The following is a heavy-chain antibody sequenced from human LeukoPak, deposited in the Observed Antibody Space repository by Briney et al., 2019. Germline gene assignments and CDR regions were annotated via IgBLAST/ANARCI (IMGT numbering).Heavy chain of an antibody. CDR2: IYPADSDI. J-gene: IGHJ1*01. CDR3: ARLSGTYNTEQYFQH. Sequence: GESLKISCKGSGYSINNYWIGWVRQMPGKGLEWMGIIYPADSDIRYSPSFQGQVTISADKSISTAYFQWSSLEASDTAMYYCARLSGTYNTEQYFQHWGQGTLVTVSS. CDR1: GYSINNYW. D-gene: IGHD1-14*01. V-gene: IGHV5-51*01.